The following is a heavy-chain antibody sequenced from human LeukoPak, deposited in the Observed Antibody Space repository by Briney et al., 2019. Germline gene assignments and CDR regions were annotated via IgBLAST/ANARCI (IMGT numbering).Heavy chain of an antibody. Sequence: GGSLRLSCATSGFSFSSYAMSWVRQAPGKGLEWVSAISGSGGSTYYADSVKGRFTISRDNSKNTLYLQMNSLRAEDTAVYYCARGHSGWYDYWGQGTLVTVSS. D-gene: IGHD6-19*01. J-gene: IGHJ4*02. CDR2: ISGSGGST. V-gene: IGHV3-23*01. CDR3: ARGHSGWYDY. CDR1: GFSFSSYA.